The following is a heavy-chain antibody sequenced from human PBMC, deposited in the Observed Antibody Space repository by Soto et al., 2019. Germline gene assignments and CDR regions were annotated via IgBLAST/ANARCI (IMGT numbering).Heavy chain of an antibody. CDR2: ISAYNGNT. J-gene: IGHJ3*02. V-gene: IGHV1-18*01. CDR1: GYTLTSYG. Sequence: QVQLVQSGAEVKKPGASVKVSCKASGYTLTSYGISWVRQAPGQGLEWMGWISAYNGNTNYAQKLQGRVTMTTDTSTTTAYMELRSLRADDTAVYYCARDSGAPQYCRGGSCYHDAFDIWGQGTMVTVSS. D-gene: IGHD2-15*01. CDR3: ARDSGAPQYCRGGSCYHDAFDI.